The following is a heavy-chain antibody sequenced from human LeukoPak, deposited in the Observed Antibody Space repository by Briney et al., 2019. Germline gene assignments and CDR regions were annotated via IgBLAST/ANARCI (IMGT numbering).Heavy chain of an antibody. V-gene: IGHV4-39*01. D-gene: IGHD3-16*01. CDR1: GGSISSSSYY. CDR3: ARRRWVRFDAFDI. Sequence: PSETLSLTCTVSGGSISSSSYYWGWIRQPPGKGLEWIGSIYYSGSTYYNPSLKSRVTISVDTSKNQFSLKLSSVTAADTAVYYCARRRWVRFDAFDIWGQGTMVTVSS. J-gene: IGHJ3*02. CDR2: IYYSGST.